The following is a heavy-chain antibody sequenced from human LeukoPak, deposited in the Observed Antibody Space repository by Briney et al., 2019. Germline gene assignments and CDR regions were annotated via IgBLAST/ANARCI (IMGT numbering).Heavy chain of an antibody. V-gene: IGHV3-21*01. CDR2: ISSSSSYI. Sequence: PGGSLRLSCAASGFTFSSYSMNSVRQAPGKGLAWVSSISSSSSYIYYADSVKGRFTISRDNAKNSLYLQMNSLRAEHTAVYYCARSVVGWFDPWGQGTLVTVSS. D-gene: IGHD2-15*01. CDR3: ARSVVGWFDP. J-gene: IGHJ5*02. CDR1: GFTFSSYS.